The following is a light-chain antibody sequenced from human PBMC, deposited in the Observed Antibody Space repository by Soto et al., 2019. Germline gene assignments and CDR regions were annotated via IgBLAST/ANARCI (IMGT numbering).Light chain of an antibody. CDR2: EVT. CDR1: SSDVGGYNY. Sequence: QSALTQPPSASGSPGQSVTISCTGTSSDVGGYNYVYWYQQHPGKAPKLMIYEVTKRPSGVPDRFSGSKSGNTASPTVSGLQAEDEADYYCSSYADSNSYVFGTGTKVTVL. J-gene: IGLJ1*01. CDR3: SSYADSNSYV. V-gene: IGLV2-8*01.